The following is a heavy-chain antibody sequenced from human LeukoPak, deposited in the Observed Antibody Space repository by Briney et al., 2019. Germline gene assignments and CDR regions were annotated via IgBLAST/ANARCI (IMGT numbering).Heavy chain of an antibody. Sequence: GGSLRLSCAASGFTFSRYWMHWVRQAPGKGLVWVSRADYDGSDTSYADSVRGRFTISRDNAKNTLYLQMNSLSAEGTAVYYCAKLAAAGTNYWGQGTLVTVSS. CDR1: GFTFSRYW. D-gene: IGHD6-13*01. CDR3: AKLAAAGTNY. V-gene: IGHV3-74*01. CDR2: ADYDGSDT. J-gene: IGHJ4*02.